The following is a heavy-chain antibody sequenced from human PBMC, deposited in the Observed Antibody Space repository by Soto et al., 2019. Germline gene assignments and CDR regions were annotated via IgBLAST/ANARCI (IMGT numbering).Heavy chain of an antibody. J-gene: IGHJ6*02. D-gene: IGHD3-3*01. CDR3: LRNGAFWTGRPYWMEV. CDR2: IDASSSDT. CDR1: GYSFTSYW. Sequence: PWESLKVSCKGSGYSFTSYWISWVRQMPGTGLEWLGRIDASSSDTNFSPSFQGQVTISVGKSISSGYLQWSSLKASDPAMYSCLRNGAFWTGRPYWMEVWGQETTVAASS. V-gene: IGHV5-10-1*04.